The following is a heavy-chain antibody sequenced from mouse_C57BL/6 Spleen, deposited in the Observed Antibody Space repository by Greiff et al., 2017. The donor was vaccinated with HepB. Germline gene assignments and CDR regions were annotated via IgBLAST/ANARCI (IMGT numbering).Heavy chain of an antibody. CDR3: SRSATVVATGAMDY. J-gene: IGHJ4*01. Sequence: VQLQQSGAELARPGASVKMSCKASGYTFTSYTMHWVKQRPGQGLEWIGYINPSSGYTKYNQKFKDKATLTAYKSSSTAYMQLSSLTSEDSAVYYDSRSATVVATGAMDYWGQGTSVTVSS. V-gene: IGHV1-4*01. D-gene: IGHD1-1*01. CDR2: INPSSGYT. CDR1: GYTFTSYT.